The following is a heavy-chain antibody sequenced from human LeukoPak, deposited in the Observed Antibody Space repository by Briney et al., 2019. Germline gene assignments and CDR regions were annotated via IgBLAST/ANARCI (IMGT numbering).Heavy chain of an antibody. CDR2: MNPNSGNT. Sequence: ASVKVSCKASGYTFTSYDINWVRQATGQGLEWTGWMNPNSGNTGYAQKFQGRVTMTRNTSISTAYMELSSLRSEDTAVYYCARGRRVPNWFDPWGQGTLVTVSS. D-gene: IGHD1-14*01. CDR1: GYTFTSYD. J-gene: IGHJ5*02. V-gene: IGHV1-8*01. CDR3: ARGRRVPNWFDP.